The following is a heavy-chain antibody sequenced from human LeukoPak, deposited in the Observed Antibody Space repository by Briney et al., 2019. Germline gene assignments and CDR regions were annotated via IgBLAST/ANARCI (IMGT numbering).Heavy chain of an antibody. D-gene: IGHD2-15*01. CDR2: ISYDGKNQ. CDR3: AKSNGYCSGGNCYSNY. J-gene: IGHJ4*02. V-gene: IGHV3-30*18. CDR1: GFTFSDYG. Sequence: GGSLRLSCAASGFTFSDYGRHWVRQAPGKGLEWVAVISYDGKNQYYADSVKGRFTISRDSSKNTLYLQMNSLRVEDTAAYYCAKSNGYCSGGNCYSNYWGQGTLVTVSS.